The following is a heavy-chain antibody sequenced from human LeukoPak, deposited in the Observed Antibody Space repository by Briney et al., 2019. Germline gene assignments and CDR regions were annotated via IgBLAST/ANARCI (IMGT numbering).Heavy chain of an antibody. CDR1: GYSFTSYW. Sequence: GESLKISCKGSGYSFTSYWISWVRQMPGKGLEWMGRIDPSDSYTNYSSSFQGHVTISADKSISTAYLQWSSLKASDTAMYYCARQGLLWFGELLPPFDYWGQGTLVTVSS. J-gene: IGHJ4*02. CDR2: IDPSDSYT. D-gene: IGHD3-10*01. CDR3: ARQGLLWFGELLPPFDY. V-gene: IGHV5-10-1*01.